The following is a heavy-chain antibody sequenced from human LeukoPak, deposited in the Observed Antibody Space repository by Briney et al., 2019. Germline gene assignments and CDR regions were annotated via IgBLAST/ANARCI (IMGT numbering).Heavy chain of an antibody. J-gene: IGHJ3*02. CDR1: GGSFSGYY. CDR3: ARDAYYYDSSGHLMGDAFDI. V-gene: IGHV4-34*01. D-gene: IGHD3-22*01. Sequence: SETLSLTCAVYGGSFSGYYWSWIRQPPGKGLEWIGEINHSGSTNYNPSLKSRVTISVDTSKNQFTLKLSSVTAADTAVYYCARDAYYYDSSGHLMGDAFDIWGQGTMVTVSS. CDR2: INHSGST.